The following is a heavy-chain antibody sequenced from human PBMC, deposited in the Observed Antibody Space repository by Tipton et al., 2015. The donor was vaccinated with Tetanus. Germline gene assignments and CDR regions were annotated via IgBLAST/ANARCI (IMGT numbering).Heavy chain of an antibody. V-gene: IGHV3-7*01. CDR3: AREIPGANVALDI. J-gene: IGHJ3*02. CDR1: RFTFSSYW. CDR2: IHHDGSVK. D-gene: IGHD2-2*01. Sequence: SLRLSCAASRFTFSSYWMSWVRQVPGEGLEWVANIHHDGSVKNYVGSVKGRFTISRDNARNSLYLQMNSLRDEDTGVYYCAREIPGANVALDIWGQGTTVTVSS.